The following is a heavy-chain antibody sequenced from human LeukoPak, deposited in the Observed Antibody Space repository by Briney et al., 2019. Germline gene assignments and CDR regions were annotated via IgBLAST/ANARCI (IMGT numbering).Heavy chain of an antibody. J-gene: IGHJ4*02. Sequence: KPGESLKISRKGSGYSFTSYWIGWVRQMPGKGLEWMGIIYPGDSDTRYSPSFQGQVTISADKSISTAYLQWSSLKASDTAMYYCARHAISYNWNDADVSPFDYWGQGTLVTVSS. D-gene: IGHD1-1*01. CDR1: GYSFTSYW. CDR3: ARHAISYNWNDADVSPFDY. CDR2: IYPGDSDT. V-gene: IGHV5-51*01.